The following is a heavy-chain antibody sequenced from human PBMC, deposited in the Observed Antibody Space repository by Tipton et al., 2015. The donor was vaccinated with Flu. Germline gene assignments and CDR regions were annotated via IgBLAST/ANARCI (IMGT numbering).Heavy chain of an antibody. CDR2: IYYSGST. CDR1: GGSISGYY. V-gene: IGHV4-59*01. D-gene: IGHD2-15*01. CDR3: ARDTSLVPDALLY. J-gene: IGHJ4*02. Sequence: TLSLTCTVSGGSISGYYYNWIRQPPGKGLEWIGYIYYSGSTNYSPSLKSRVTMSLDTSKSLFFLRLSSVTAADTAVYYCARDTSLVPDALLYWGQGALVTVTS.